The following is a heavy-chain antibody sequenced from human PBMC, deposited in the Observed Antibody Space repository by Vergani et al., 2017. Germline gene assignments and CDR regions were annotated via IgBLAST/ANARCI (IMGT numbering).Heavy chain of an antibody. CDR3: ARDRGEVIVPAANSYYFDY. Sequence: VQLVESGGGVVQPGGSLRLSCAASGFTFSSYSMNWVRQAPGKGLEWVSSISSSSSYIYYADSVKGRFTISRDNAKNSLYLQMNSLRAEDTAVYYCARDRGEVIVPAANSYYFDYWGQGTLVTVSS. D-gene: IGHD2-2*01. CDR1: GFTFSSYS. J-gene: IGHJ4*02. CDR2: ISSSSSYI. V-gene: IGHV3-21*01.